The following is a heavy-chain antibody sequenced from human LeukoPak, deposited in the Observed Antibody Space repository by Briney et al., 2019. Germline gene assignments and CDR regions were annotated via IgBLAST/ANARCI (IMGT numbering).Heavy chain of an antibody. J-gene: IGHJ4*02. CDR1: GFTFGSYW. V-gene: IGHV3-74*01. CDR3: ARDLTYCSGGSCHPSPIDF. CDR2: INTDASST. D-gene: IGHD2-15*01. Sequence: GGSLRLSCAASGFTFGSYWMHWVRQAPGKGLVWVSHINTDASSTNYAVSVKGRFTISRDNARNTLNLQMNSLRDEDTTVYYCARDLTYCSGGSCHPSPIDFWGQGTLVTVSS.